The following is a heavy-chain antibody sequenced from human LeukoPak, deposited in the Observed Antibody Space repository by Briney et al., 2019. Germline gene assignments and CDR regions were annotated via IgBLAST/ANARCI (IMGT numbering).Heavy chain of an antibody. CDR3: AREAVIYGGNYVDY. Sequence: SETLSLTCDVSGGSVTSTNWWTWVRQPPGKGLEWIGEVHLDGRTNYNPSLKSRLIMSVDLPENHISLKLTSVTAADTAVYYCAREAVIYGGNYVDYWGQGTLVTVSS. J-gene: IGHJ4*02. D-gene: IGHD4-23*01. V-gene: IGHV4-4*02. CDR1: GGSVTSTNW. CDR2: VHLDGRT.